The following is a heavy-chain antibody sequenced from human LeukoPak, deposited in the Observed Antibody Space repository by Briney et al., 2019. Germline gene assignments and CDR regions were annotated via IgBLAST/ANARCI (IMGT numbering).Heavy chain of an antibody. D-gene: IGHD2-21*01. Sequence: GGSLRLSCAASGFTFSSYAMSWVRQAPGKGLEWVSAISGSGGSTYYADSVKGRFTISRDNSKNTLYLQMNSLRVEDTAVYYCAREPGAYRWYFDLWGRGTLVTVSS. CDR2: ISGSGGST. CDR1: GFTFSSYA. J-gene: IGHJ2*01. CDR3: AREPGAYRWYFDL. V-gene: IGHV3-23*01.